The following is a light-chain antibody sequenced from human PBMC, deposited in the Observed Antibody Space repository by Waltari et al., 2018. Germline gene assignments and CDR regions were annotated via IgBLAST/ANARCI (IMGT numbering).Light chain of an antibody. J-gene: IGKJ4*01. Sequence: IVMTQSPDSLAVSLGERATINCLSSQRVFWNSNQNNYLAWYQHKPGQPPKLLFYWASTREYGVPDRFSGSGSGTDFTLTINNLQAEDVAVYYCQQYYSFPLTFGGGTKVEIK. CDR3: QQYYSFPLT. V-gene: IGKV4-1*01. CDR1: QRVFWNSNQNNY. CDR2: WAS.